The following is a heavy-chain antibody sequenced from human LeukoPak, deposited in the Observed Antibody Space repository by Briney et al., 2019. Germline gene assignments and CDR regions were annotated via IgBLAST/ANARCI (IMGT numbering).Heavy chain of an antibody. Sequence: GGSLRLSCAASGFTFSSYGMSWVRQVPGKGLEWVSAISNNGGYTYYADSVQGRFTISRDNSKSTLCLQMNSLRAEDTAVYYCAKQLGYCSDGSCYFPYWGQGTLVTVSS. CDR1: GFTFSSYG. CDR2: ISNNGGYT. CDR3: AKQLGYCSDGSCYFPY. J-gene: IGHJ4*02. D-gene: IGHD2-15*01. V-gene: IGHV3-23*01.